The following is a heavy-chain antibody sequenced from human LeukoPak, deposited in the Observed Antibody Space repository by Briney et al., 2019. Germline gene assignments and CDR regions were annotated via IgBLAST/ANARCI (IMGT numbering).Heavy chain of an antibody. CDR3: ARERTNLQTPAELDY. Sequence: ASVKVSCKASGYTFTSYYMHWVRQAPGQGLEWMGIINPSGGSTSYAQKFQGRVTITADKSTSTAYMELSSLRSEDTAVYYCARERTNLQTPAELDYWGQGTLVTVSS. CDR2: INPSGGST. CDR1: GYTFTSYY. D-gene: IGHD4-23*01. J-gene: IGHJ4*02. V-gene: IGHV1-46*01.